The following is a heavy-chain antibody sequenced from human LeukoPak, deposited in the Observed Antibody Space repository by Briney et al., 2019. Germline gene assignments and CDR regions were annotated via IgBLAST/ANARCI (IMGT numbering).Heavy chain of an antibody. V-gene: IGHV4-39*01. CDR2: IYYSRST. CDR1: GGSISSSSYY. CDR3: ARHEGQLVRPGENWFDP. D-gene: IGHD6-13*01. Sequence: SETLSLTCTVSGGSISSSSYYWGWIRQPPGKGLEWIGSIYYSRSTYYNPSLKSRVTISVDTSKNQFSLKLSSVTAADTAVYYCARHEGQLVRPGENWFDPWGQGTLVTVSS. J-gene: IGHJ5*02.